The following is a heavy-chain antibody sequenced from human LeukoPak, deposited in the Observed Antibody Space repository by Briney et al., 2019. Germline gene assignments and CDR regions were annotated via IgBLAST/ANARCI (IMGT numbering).Heavy chain of an antibody. Sequence: SETLSLTCTVSGGSISRNYWSWIRQPPGKGLEWIGYISHSGSTNYNPALKSRVTISVDTSKNQFSLELGSVTAADTAMYYCARDLGPSYYYFDYWGQGTLVTVSS. CDR1: GGSISRNY. D-gene: IGHD3-10*01. CDR3: ARDLGPSYYYFDY. CDR2: ISHSGST. J-gene: IGHJ4*02. V-gene: IGHV4-59*01.